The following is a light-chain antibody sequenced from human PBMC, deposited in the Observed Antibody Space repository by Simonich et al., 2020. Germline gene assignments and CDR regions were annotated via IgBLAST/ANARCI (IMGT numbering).Light chain of an antibody. CDR3: QQYYSTPIT. CDR2: WAS. J-gene: IGKJ5*01. Sequence: DIVMPQSPASLAVSLGERATINCKSSQSVLYSSNNKNYVAWYQQKPGQPPKLLINWASTRESGVHDRFSGSGSGTDFTLTISSLQAEDVEVYYCQQYYSTPITFGQGTRLEIK. CDR1: QSVLYSSNNKNY. V-gene: IGKV4-1*01.